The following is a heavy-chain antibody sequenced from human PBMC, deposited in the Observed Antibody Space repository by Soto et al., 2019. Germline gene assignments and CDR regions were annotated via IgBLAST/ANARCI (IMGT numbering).Heavy chain of an antibody. D-gene: IGHD6-6*01. Sequence: QVQLVQSGAEVKKPGASVKVSCKASGYTFTSYAMHWVRQAPGQRLEWMGGINAGNGNTKYSQKFQGRVTITRDTSASTAYMELSSLRSEDTAVYYCARVHSSSSFDYWGQGTLVTVSS. J-gene: IGHJ4*02. CDR3: ARVHSSSSFDY. V-gene: IGHV1-3*01. CDR2: INAGNGNT. CDR1: GYTFTSYA.